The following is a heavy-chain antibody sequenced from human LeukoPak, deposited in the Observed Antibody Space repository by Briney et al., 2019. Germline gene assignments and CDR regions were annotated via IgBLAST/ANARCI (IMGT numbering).Heavy chain of an antibody. D-gene: IGHD5-24*01. Sequence: SEPLDLTCTVPGGSISSYYWSWIGQPAGKGLDWIGRIDTSGSTNYNPSLRSRVTMSVDTSKNQFSLKLSSVTAADTAVYYCARSPWEEMATIFDYWGQGTLVTISS. CDR3: ARSPWEEMATIFDY. CDR1: GGSISSYY. CDR2: IDTSGST. J-gene: IGHJ4*02. V-gene: IGHV4-4*07.